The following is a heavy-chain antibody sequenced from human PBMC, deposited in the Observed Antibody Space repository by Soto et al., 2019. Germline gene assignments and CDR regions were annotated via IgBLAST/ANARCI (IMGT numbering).Heavy chain of an antibody. J-gene: IGHJ3*02. CDR2: IYYSGST. D-gene: IGHD2-15*01. Sequence: SETLSLTCTVSGGSISSGDYYWSWIRQPPGKGLEWIGYIYYSGSTSYNPSLKSRVTISVDTSKNQFSLKLSSVTAADTAVYYCARTRVVAAPRDAFDIWGQGTMVTVSS. CDR3: ARTRVVAAPRDAFDI. CDR1: GGSISSGDYY. V-gene: IGHV4-61*08.